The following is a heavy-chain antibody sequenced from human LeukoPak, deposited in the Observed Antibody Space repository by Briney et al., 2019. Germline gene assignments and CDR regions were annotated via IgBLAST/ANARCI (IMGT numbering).Heavy chain of an antibody. D-gene: IGHD3-16*02. J-gene: IGHJ4*02. V-gene: IGHV4-30-4*08. CDR1: GGSISSGDYY. Sequence: SETLSLTCTVSGGSISSGDYYWSWIRQPPGKGLEWIGYIYYSGSTYYNPSLKSRVTISVDTSKNQFSLKLSSVAAADTAVYYCARSLVGELSFQFDYWGQGPLVTVSS. CDR2: IYYSGST. CDR3: ARSLVGELSFQFDY.